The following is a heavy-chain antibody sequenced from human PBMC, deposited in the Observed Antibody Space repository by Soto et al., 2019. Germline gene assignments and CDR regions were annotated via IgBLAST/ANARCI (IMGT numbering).Heavy chain of an antibody. J-gene: IGHJ3*02. D-gene: IGHD3-22*01. V-gene: IGHV3-53*01. Sequence: GGSLRLSCAASGFTVSSNYMSWVRQAPGKGLEWVSVICSGGSTYYADSVKGRFTISRDNSKNTLYLQMNSLRAEDTAVYYCAKDWDIYYYDSSGYYYPPPGDAFDIWGQGTMVTVS. CDR1: GFTVSSNY. CDR2: ICSGGST. CDR3: AKDWDIYYYDSSGYYYPPPGDAFDI.